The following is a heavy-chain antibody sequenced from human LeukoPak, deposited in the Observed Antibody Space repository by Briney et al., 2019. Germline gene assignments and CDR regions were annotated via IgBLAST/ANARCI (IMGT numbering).Heavy chain of an antibody. V-gene: IGHV4-59*01. J-gene: IGHJ5*02. CDR3: ARDRGAAAGTAPWFDP. CDR1: GGSISSYY. CDR2: IYYSGST. D-gene: IGHD6-13*01. Sequence: SVTLSLTCTVSGGSISSYYWSWIRQPPGKGLEWIGYIYYSGSTNYNPSLKSRVTISVDTSKNQFSLKLSSVTAADTAVYYCARDRGAAAGTAPWFDPWGQGTLVTVSS.